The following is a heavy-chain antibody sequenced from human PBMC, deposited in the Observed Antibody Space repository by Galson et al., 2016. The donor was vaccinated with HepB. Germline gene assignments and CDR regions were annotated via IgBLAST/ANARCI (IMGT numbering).Heavy chain of an antibody. V-gene: IGHV3-64*01. J-gene: IGHJ4*02. CDR2: ISSNGGST. CDR1: GFTFSSYA. CDR3: AREGSYDSSPFFDY. D-gene: IGHD3-22*01. Sequence: SLRLSCAASGFTFSSYAMHWVRQAPGKGLEYVSAISSNGGSTYYANSVKGRFTISRDNSKNTLYLQMGSLRAEDMAVYYCAREGSYDSSPFFDYWGQGILVAVSS.